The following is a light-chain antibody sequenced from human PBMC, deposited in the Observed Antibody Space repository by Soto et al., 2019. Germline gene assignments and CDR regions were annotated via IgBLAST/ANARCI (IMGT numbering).Light chain of an antibody. Sequence: QSVLTQPAYVSGSPGQSITISCTGTSSDVGGYNYVSWYQQHPGKAPKLMIYEVSNRPSGVSNRFSGSKSGNTASLTISGLQAEDEADYYCGSYASNIYVFGTGTKLTVL. CDR3: GSYASNIYV. V-gene: IGLV2-14*01. CDR2: EVS. CDR1: SSDVGGYNY. J-gene: IGLJ1*01.